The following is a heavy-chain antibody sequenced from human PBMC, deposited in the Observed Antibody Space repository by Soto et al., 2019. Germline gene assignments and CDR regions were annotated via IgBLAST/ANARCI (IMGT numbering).Heavy chain of an antibody. CDR2: INAGNGNT. V-gene: IGHV1-3*01. J-gene: IGHJ5*02. D-gene: IGHD3-22*01. CDR3: SRGSVLNWFDP. Sequence: QVQLVQSGAEVKKPGASVKVSCKASGYTFTNYAMHWVRQAPGQRLEWMGWINAGNGNTKYSQKFQGRVTITRDTSASTAYMELRSLRSEDTAVYYCSRGSVLNWFDPWGQGTLVTVSS. CDR1: GYTFTNYA.